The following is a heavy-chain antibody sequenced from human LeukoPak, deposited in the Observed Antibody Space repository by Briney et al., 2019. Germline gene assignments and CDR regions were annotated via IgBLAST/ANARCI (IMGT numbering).Heavy chain of an antibody. V-gene: IGHV4-59*01. D-gene: IGHD4/OR15-4a*01. Sequence: PSETLSLTCTVSGGSISSYYWSWIRQPPGKGLEWIGYIYCSGSTNYNPSLKSRVTISVDTSKNQFSLKLSSVTAADTAVYYCARGTMVDPFDYWGQGTLVTVSS. CDR1: GGSISSYY. CDR2: IYCSGST. J-gene: IGHJ4*02. CDR3: ARGTMVDPFDY.